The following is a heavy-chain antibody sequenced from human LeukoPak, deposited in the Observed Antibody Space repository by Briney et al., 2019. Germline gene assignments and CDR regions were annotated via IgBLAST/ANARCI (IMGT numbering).Heavy chain of an antibody. CDR1: GFTFSNAW. CDR3: CHYSTGFFGY. Sequence: GGSLRLSCEASGFTFSNAWMRWVRQAPGKGLEWVGRIKSKTDGRTTDYAAPGKGRFTMARDDSKNSLDLQMNSLNTEDTAVYYCCHYSTGFFGYWGQGTLVTVSS. V-gene: IGHV3-15*01. D-gene: IGHD6-19*01. J-gene: IGHJ4*02. CDR2: IKSKTDGRTT.